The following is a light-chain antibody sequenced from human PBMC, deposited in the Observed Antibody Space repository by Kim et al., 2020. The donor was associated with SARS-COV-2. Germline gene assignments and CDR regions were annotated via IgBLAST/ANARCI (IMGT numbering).Light chain of an antibody. CDR2: DVS. CDR3: CSYAGSYTLI. Sequence: QSALTQPRSVSGSPGQSVTISCTGTSSDVGGYNYVSWYQQHPGKAPKLMLYDVSRRPSGVPDRFSGSKSGNTASLTISGLQAEDEADYHCCSYAGSYTLIFGAGTKVTVL. J-gene: IGLJ2*01. CDR1: SSDVGGYNY. V-gene: IGLV2-11*01.